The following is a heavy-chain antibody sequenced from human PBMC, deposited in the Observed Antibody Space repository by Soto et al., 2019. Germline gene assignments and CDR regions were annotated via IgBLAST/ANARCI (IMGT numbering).Heavy chain of an antibody. CDR1: GGSISSYY. CDR3: ARIKGKWGSGYYYGMDV. Sequence: SETLSLTCTVSGGSISSYYWSWLRQPPGKGLEWIGYIYYSGSTNYNPSLKSRVTISVDTSKNQFSLKLSSVTAADTAVYYCARIKGKWGSGYYYGMDVWGQGTTVTVSS. J-gene: IGHJ6*02. D-gene: IGHD7-27*01. V-gene: IGHV4-59*01. CDR2: IYYSGST.